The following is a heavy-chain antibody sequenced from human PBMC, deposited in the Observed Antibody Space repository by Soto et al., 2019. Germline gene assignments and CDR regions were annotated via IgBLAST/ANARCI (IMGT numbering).Heavy chain of an antibody. CDR1: GGSISSGGYY. J-gene: IGHJ1*01. CDR2: IYYSGST. CDR3: ASDYGPYDEYFQH. D-gene: IGHD3-10*01. V-gene: IGHV4-31*03. Sequence: QVQLQESGPGLVKPSQTLSLTCTVSGGSISSGGYYWSWIRPHPGQGLEWIGYIYYSGSTYYNPSLKSRVTISVDTSKNQFSLKLSSVTAADTAVYYCASDYGPYDEYFQHWGQGTLVTVSS.